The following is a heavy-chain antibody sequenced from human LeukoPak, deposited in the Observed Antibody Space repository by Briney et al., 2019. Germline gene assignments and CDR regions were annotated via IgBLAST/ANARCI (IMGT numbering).Heavy chain of an antibody. CDR2: IYTSSNTI. CDR1: GFTFSSYN. Sequence: PGGSLRLSCAASGFTFSSYNMNWVRQAPGKGLEWVSYIYTSSNTIYYADSVKGRFTISRDNAKNSLYLQMNSLRAEDTAVYFCVRAIGSNTLWGQGTLVTVSS. D-gene: IGHD4-23*01. V-gene: IGHV3-48*04. CDR3: VRAIGSNTL. J-gene: IGHJ4*02.